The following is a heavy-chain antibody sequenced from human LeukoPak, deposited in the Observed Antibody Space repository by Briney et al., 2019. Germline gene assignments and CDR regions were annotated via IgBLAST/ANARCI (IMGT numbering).Heavy chain of an antibody. CDR1: GFTFSSYW. V-gene: IGHV3-7*01. CDR2: IKQDGSEK. CDR3: ARDSSGYYLGHYYYYMDV. Sequence: PGGSLRLSCAASGFTFSSYWMSWVRQAPGKGLEWVANIKQDGSEKYYVDSVKGRFTISRDNAKNSLYLQMNSLRAEDTAVYYCARDSSGYYLGHYYYYMDVWGKGTTVTVSS. J-gene: IGHJ6*03. D-gene: IGHD3-22*01.